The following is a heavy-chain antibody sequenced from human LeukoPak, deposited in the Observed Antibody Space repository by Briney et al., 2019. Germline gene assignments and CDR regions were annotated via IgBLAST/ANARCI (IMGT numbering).Heavy chain of an antibody. Sequence: GESLKISCKGSGYSFTSYWIGWVRQMPGKGLEWMGIIYPGDSDTRYSPSFQGQVTISADKSISTAYLQRSSVKASDTAMSYCARGERWLAFDYWGQGTLVTVSS. J-gene: IGHJ4*02. D-gene: IGHD5-24*01. CDR1: GYSFTSYW. CDR2: IYPGDSDT. V-gene: IGHV5-51*01. CDR3: ARGERWLAFDY.